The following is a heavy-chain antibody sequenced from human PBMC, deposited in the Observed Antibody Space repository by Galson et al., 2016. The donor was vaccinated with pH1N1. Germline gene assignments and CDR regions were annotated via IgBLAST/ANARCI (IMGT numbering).Heavy chain of an antibody. CDR3: ARVDYGRFDP. J-gene: IGHJ5*02. Sequence: TLSLTCRVSGGSIGSHYWTWVRQPPGRGLEWIGYIFYTGSTNYNPSLKSRVTISLDTSNNQFSLQLNSVTAADTAVYYCARVDYGRFDPWGQGTLVTVSS. CDR1: GGSIGSHY. V-gene: IGHV4-59*11. CDR2: IFYTGST. D-gene: IGHD4/OR15-4a*01.